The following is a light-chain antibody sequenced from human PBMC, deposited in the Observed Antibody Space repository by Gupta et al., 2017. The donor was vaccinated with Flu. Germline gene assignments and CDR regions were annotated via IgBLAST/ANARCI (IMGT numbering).Light chain of an antibody. J-gene: IGLJ2*01. Sequence: SYVLAQPPSVSVAPGKTARITCGGNNLGNKVVSWYQKRPGQRPVVSSSVASVRPSGITERFSGSNSETTATLSISRFEAGDEAAYYCPVWDSSRDCCVFGGGTKLTVL. CDR3: PVWDSSRDCCV. CDR2: VAS. CDR1: NLGNKV. V-gene: IGLV3-21*03.